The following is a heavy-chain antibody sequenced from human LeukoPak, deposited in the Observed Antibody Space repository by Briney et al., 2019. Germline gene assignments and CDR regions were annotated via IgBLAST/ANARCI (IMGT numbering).Heavy chain of an antibody. CDR1: GDSFTDYY. CDR3: ATVGPGCSGGSCYWVVDP. D-gene: IGHD2-15*01. Sequence: ASVKVSCKASGDSFTDYYMQWVRQAPGKGLEWMGGVDPEDGETIYAQKFQGRVTMTEDTSTDTAYMELSSLRSEDTAVYYCATVGPGCSGGSCYWVVDPWGQGTLVTVSS. CDR2: VDPEDGET. J-gene: IGHJ5*02. V-gene: IGHV1-24*01.